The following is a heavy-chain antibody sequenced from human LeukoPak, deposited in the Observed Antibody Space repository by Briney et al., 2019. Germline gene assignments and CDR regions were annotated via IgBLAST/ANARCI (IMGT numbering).Heavy chain of an antibody. Sequence: ASVKVSCKASGYTFTGYFIHWVRQAPGQGLQWMGWINPNSGDTSYAQKFQGRVTMTRNTSISTAYMELSSLRSEDTAVYYCAREIDSSGYYDAFDIWGQGTMVTVSS. J-gene: IGHJ3*02. D-gene: IGHD3-22*01. CDR1: GYTFTGYF. CDR3: AREIDSSGYYDAFDI. V-gene: IGHV1-8*02. CDR2: INPNSGDT.